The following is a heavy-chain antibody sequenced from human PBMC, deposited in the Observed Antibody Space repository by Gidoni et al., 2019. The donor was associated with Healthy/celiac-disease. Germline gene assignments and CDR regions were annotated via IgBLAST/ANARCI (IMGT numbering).Heavy chain of an antibody. V-gene: IGHV4-34*01. Sequence: QVQLQQWGAGLLKPSETLSLTSAVYCGSFLGSYWSWIRKPPGKGLEWIGEINHSGSTNYNPSLKSRVTISVDTSKNQFSLKLSSVTAADTAVYYCARGRDDSSGSPLTPFDYWGQGTLVTVSS. CDR3: ARGRDDSSGSPLTPFDY. D-gene: IGHD3-22*01. CDR1: CGSFLGSY. CDR2: INHSGST. J-gene: IGHJ4*02.